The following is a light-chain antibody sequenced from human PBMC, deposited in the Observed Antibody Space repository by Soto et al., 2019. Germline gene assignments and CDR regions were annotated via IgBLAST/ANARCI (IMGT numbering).Light chain of an antibody. CDR2: EVS. Sequence: QSALTQPASVSGSPGQSITISCTGASSDVGSYNLVSWYQQHTGKAPKLMIYEVSKRPSGVSNRFSGSKSGNTASLTISGLQAEDEADYYCCSYAGSSGDVFGTGTKVT. CDR1: SSDVGSYNL. J-gene: IGLJ1*01. V-gene: IGLV2-23*02. CDR3: CSYAGSSGDV.